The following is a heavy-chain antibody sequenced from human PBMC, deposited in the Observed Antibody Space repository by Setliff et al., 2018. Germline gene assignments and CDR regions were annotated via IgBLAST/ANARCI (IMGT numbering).Heavy chain of an antibody. D-gene: IGHD3-10*01. J-gene: IGHJ4*02. CDR2: IHGSGST. V-gene: IGHV4-4*07. CDR3: ARRDEYLQFREFFDF. CDR1: GGSISSYF. Sequence: SETLSLTCSVSGGSISSYFWNWVRQPAGKGLEWIGRIHGSGSTNYNASLKSRVTISLDKSKNQFSFNLTSVTAADTAMYYCARRDEYLQFREFFDFWGQGILVTVSS.